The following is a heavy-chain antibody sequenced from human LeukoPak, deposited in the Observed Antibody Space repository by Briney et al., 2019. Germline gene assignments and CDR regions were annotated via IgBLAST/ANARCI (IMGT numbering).Heavy chain of an antibody. J-gene: IGHJ4*02. Sequence: SQTLSLTCTVSGGSISSGSYYWSWIRQPPGKGLEWIGRIYTSGSTNYKPSLKSRVTMSVDTSKNQFSLKLSSVTAADTAVYYCARDQYYYGSGSYGLDYWGQGTLVTVSS. D-gene: IGHD3-10*01. V-gene: IGHV4-61*02. CDR3: ARDQYYYGSGSYGLDY. CDR1: GGSISSGSYY. CDR2: IYTSGST.